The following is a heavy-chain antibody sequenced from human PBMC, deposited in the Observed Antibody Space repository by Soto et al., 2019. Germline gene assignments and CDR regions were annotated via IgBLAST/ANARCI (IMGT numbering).Heavy chain of an antibody. CDR2: IYPGDSDT. Sequence: LGESLKISCKGSGYSSTSYWIGWVRQMPGKGLEWMGIIYPGDSDTRYSPSFQGQVTISADKSISTAYLQWSSLKASDTAMYYCARLGVGYCSGGSCDNHAGLYFQHWGQGTLVTVSS. CDR3: ARLGVGYCSGGSCDNHAGLYFQH. D-gene: IGHD2-15*01. V-gene: IGHV5-51*01. J-gene: IGHJ1*01. CDR1: GYSSTSYW.